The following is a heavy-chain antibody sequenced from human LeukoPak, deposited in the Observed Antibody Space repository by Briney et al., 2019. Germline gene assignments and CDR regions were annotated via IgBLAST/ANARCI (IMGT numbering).Heavy chain of an antibody. J-gene: IGHJ4*02. D-gene: IGHD1-26*01. CDR1: GYTFTGYY. CDR2: INPNSGGT. Sequence: ASVKVSCKASGYTFTGYYMHWVRQAPGQGLEWMGWINPNSGGTNYAQKCQGRVTMTRDTSTSTVYMELSSLRSEDTAVYYCARSGGSYYFDYWGQGTLVTVSS. V-gene: IGHV1-2*02. CDR3: ARSGGSYYFDY.